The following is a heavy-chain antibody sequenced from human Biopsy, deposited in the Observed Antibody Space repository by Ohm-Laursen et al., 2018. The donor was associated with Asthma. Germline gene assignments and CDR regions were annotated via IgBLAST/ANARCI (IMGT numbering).Heavy chain of an antibody. CDR3: AKRRGYSGHDNDY. CDR2: ISYDGNHK. D-gene: IGHD5-12*01. V-gene: IGHV3-30*18. J-gene: IGHJ4*02. Sequence: LSLTCSASGFMFRSFGMHWVRQAPGKGLEWVAVISYDGNHKFYEDSVKGRFTISRDNSKNTLYLQMNSLITEDTAVYYRAKRRGYSGHDNDYWGQGTLVIVSS. CDR1: GFMFRSFG.